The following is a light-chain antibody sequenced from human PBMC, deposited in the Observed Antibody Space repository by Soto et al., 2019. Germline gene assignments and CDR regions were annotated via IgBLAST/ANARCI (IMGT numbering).Light chain of an antibody. J-gene: IGKJ1*01. CDR2: DAS. Sequence: DIEMTQSPSTLSGSVGDRVTITCRASQTISSWLAWYQQKPGKAPKLLIYDASTLESGVSSRFSGTGSETECTLTITDLQADDLATYFCHQYKTYSTFGQRTKVDIK. CDR3: HQYKTYST. V-gene: IGKV1-5*01. CDR1: QTISSW.